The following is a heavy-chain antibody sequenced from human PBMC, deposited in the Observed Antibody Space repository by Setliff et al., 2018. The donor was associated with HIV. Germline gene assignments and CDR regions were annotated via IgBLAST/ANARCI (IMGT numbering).Heavy chain of an antibody. Sequence: SETLSLTCTVSGGSISSYYWSWIRQSPGKGLQWIGYIHGSGTTLYNPSLESRVTISVDTSKNQLSLRVNSVTAADTAVYYCAREKRSGFSSGWTNWFDPWGQGTLVTVSS. CDR2: IHGSGTT. D-gene: IGHD6-19*01. J-gene: IGHJ5*02. V-gene: IGHV4-59*12. CDR3: AREKRSGFSSGWTNWFDP. CDR1: GGSISSYY.